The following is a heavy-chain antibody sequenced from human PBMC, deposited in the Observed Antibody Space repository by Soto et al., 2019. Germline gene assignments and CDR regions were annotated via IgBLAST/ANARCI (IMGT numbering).Heavy chain of an antibody. J-gene: IGHJ6*02. CDR2: IIPIFGTA. V-gene: IGHV1-69*05. CDR3: ARDRSSSYDFWSGYRWYYYYGMDV. D-gene: IGHD3-3*01. CDR1: GGTFSSYA. Sequence: SVKVSCKASGGTFSSYAIRWVRQAPGQGLEWMGGIIPIFGTAKYSQKFQGRVTITRDTSASTAYMELSSLRSEDTAVYYCARDRSSSYDFWSGYRWYYYYGMDVWGQGTTVTVS.